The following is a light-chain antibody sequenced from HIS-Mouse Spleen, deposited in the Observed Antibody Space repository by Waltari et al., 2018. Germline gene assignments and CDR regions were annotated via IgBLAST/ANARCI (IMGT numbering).Light chain of an antibody. CDR3: CSYAGSSTWV. V-gene: IGLV2-23*01. CDR2: EGS. J-gene: IGLJ3*02. CDR1: SSYVGSYHL. Sequence: QSALTQPASVSGSPGQSITIPCPGTSSYVGSYHLVPWYQQHPGKAPKLMIYEGSKRPSGVSNRFSGSKSGNTASLTISGLQAEDEADYYCCSYAGSSTWVFGGGTKLTVL.